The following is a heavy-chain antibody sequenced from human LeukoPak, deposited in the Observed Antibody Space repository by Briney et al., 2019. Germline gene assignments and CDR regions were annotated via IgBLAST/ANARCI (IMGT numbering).Heavy chain of an antibody. CDR2: IYHSGST. D-gene: IGHD5-12*01. CDR1: GGSISSINW. V-gene: IGHV4-4*02. Sequence: SETLSLTCAVSGGSISSINWWSWVRQPPGKGLEWIGEIYHSGSTNYNPSLKSRVTISVDRSKNQFSLNLNSVTAADTAVYYCARGGYDFGAFAIWGQGRTVTVSS. J-gene: IGHJ3*02. CDR3: ARGGYDFGAFAI.